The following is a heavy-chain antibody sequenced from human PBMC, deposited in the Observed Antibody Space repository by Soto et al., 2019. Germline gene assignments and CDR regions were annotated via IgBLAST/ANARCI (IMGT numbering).Heavy chain of an antibody. CDR3: ARDPQSSGWYWEMGDY. D-gene: IGHD6-19*01. CDR2: IKQDGSEK. Sequence: EVQLVESGGGLVQPGGSLRLSCAASGFTFSSYWMSWVRQAPGKGLEWVANIKQDGSEKYYVDSVKGRFTISRDNAKNSLYLQMNSLRAEDMAVYYCARDPQSSGWYWEMGDYWGQGTLVTVSS. V-gene: IGHV3-7*01. CDR1: GFTFSSYW. J-gene: IGHJ4*02.